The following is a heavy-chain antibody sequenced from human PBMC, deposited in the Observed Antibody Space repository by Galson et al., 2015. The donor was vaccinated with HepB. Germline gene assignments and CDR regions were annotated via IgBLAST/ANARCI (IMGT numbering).Heavy chain of an antibody. CDR1: ANTFTNYV. Sequence: SVKVSCKASANTFTNYVMHWVRQAPGQRLEWMGWINAGNGNTKYSQKFQGRVTTTRDTSASTAYMELSSLRSEDTAVYYCARDRRGDYDFWREPPFHYGMDVWGQGTTVTVSS. D-gene: IGHD3-3*01. J-gene: IGHJ6*02. V-gene: IGHV1-3*01. CDR2: INAGNGNT. CDR3: ARDRRGDYDFWREPPFHYGMDV.